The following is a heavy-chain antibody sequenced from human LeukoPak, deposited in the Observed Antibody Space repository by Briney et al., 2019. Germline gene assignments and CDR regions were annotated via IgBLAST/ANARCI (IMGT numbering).Heavy chain of an antibody. CDR3: AKGSGYSGYVGAFDI. D-gene: IGHD5-12*01. V-gene: IGHV3-23*01. Sequence: GGSLRLSCAVSGFTFSSYAMSWVRQAPGKGLEWVSAISGSGGSTYYADSVKGRFTISRDNSKNTLYLQMNSLRAEDTVVYYCAKGSGYSGYVGAFDIWGQGTMVTVSS. CDR1: GFTFSSYA. CDR2: ISGSGGST. J-gene: IGHJ3*02.